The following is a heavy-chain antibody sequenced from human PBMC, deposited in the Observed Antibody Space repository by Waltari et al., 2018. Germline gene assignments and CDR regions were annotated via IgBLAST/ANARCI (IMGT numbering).Heavy chain of an antibody. J-gene: IGHJ6*04. CDR2: ISGNGSGT. D-gene: IGHD5-18*01. CDR3: ATVPHRSGYTPRETQYYLYMDV. V-gene: IGHV3-23*01. CDR1: GPTFGTRA. Sequence: VQLLESGGGLAEPGGALRLSFSASGPTFGTRAITGFRQAPGKGLAWVSVISGNGSGTYYADSVKGRFFTSRDNSKNTVFLQMSGLSAADTAVYYCATVPHRSGYTPRETQYYLYMDVWGKGTAVTVSS.